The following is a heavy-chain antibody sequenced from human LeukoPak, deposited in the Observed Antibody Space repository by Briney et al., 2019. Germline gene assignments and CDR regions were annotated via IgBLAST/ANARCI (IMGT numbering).Heavy chain of an antibody. J-gene: IGHJ4*02. Sequence: PGGSLRLPCAASGFTFSSYGMHWVRQAPGKGLEWVAVIWYDGSNKYYADSVKGRFTISRDNSKNTLYLQMNSLRAEDTAVYYCARGHGGYSGYMLDYWGQGTLVTVSS. CDR2: IWYDGSNK. CDR3: ARGHGGYSGYMLDY. CDR1: GFTFSSYG. D-gene: IGHD5-12*01. V-gene: IGHV3-33*01.